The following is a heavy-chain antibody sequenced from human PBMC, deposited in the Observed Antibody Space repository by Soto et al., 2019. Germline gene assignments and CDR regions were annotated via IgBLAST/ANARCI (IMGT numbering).Heavy chain of an antibody. J-gene: IGHJ6*02. D-gene: IGHD2-2*01. CDR1: GYTFTDYW. Sequence: GESLKISCKGSGYTFTDYWIGWVRQLPGKGLEWMGIIYPGDSDTRYSPSFQGHVTITVDKSTNTAYLQWNTLRASDTAMYYCARHTSNFRYYYYAMAVWGQGTTVTVSS. V-gene: IGHV5-51*01. CDR2: IYPGDSDT. CDR3: ARHTSNFRYYYYAMAV.